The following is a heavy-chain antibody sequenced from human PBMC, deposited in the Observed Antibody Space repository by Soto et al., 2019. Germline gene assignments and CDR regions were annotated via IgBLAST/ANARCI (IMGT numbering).Heavy chain of an antibody. CDR2: IYYSGST. Sequence: SETLSLTCTVSGGSIKSSTYYWGWIRQPPGRGLEWIASIYYSGSTYYNPSLKSRVTISVDTSKNQFSLKLSSVTAADTAVYYCARVTGHDNWFDPWGQGTLVTVSS. CDR3: ARVTGHDNWFDP. CDR1: GGSIKSSTYY. J-gene: IGHJ5*02. V-gene: IGHV4-39*01.